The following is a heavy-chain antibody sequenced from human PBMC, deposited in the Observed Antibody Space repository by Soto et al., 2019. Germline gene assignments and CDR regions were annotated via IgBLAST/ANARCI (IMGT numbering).Heavy chain of an antibody. CDR2: IYYSGNT. CDR1: GDSISSGDYY. V-gene: IGHV4-30-4*01. D-gene: IGHD3-22*01. Sequence: PSETLSLTCTVSGDSISSGDYYWSWTRQPPGKGLEWIGCIYYSGNTYYNPSLKRRFSISVDTSKNQFSLQLSSVTAADTAVYYCARRLYYDSSGFEGGGMDVWGQGTTVTVS. CDR3: ARRLYYDSSGFEGGGMDV. J-gene: IGHJ6*02.